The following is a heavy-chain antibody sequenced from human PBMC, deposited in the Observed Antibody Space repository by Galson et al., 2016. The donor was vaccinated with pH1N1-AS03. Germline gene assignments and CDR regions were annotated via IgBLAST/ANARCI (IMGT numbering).Heavy chain of an antibody. CDR2: IWYDGSTI. D-gene: IGHD6-19*01. Sequence: SLRLSCAASGFSFNTFGMHWVRQAPGKGLEWLAVIWYDGSTIYYADSVKGRFTISRDNSQNTLYLQMNSLTGDDTAVYYCGRRVRSGSLVDHWGLGTLVFVSS. CDR1: GFSFNTFG. CDR3: GRRVRSGSLVDH. J-gene: IGHJ4*02. V-gene: IGHV3-33*01.